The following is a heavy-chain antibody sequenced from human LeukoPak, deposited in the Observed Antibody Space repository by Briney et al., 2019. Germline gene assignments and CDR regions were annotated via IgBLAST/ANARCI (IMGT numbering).Heavy chain of an antibody. CDR3: ATEEGGAFPI. CDR2: TNYRSKWFS. J-gene: IGHJ3*02. Sequence: SQTLSLTCAISGDSFSSNTAAWNWTRQSPSRGLEWLGRTNYRSKWFSDYAESVKSRITISPDTSKNQFSLQLNSVTPEDTAMYYCATEEGGAFPILGQGTMVTVSS. CDR1: GDSFSSNTAA. V-gene: IGHV6-1*01.